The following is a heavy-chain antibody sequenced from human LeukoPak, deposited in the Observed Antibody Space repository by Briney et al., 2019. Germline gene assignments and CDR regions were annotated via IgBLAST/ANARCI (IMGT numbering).Heavy chain of an antibody. CDR3: VKSGGYGLIDY. CDR2: IYYTGST. CDR1: GDSISTSSYY. D-gene: IGHD6-19*01. Sequence: NASVTLSLTCSVSGDSISTSSYYWGWIRQPPGKGLEWIGTIYYTGSTYYNASPQSRVTISIDMSKNQFSLRLSSVTAADTAMYYCVKSGGYGLIDYWGQGTLVTVSS. V-gene: IGHV4-39*01. J-gene: IGHJ4*02.